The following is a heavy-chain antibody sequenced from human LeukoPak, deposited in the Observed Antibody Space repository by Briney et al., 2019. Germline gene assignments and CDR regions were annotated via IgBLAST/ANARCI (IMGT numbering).Heavy chain of an antibody. CDR3: AKGGRITMVRGVISYFDY. Sequence: GGSLRLSCAASRFTFSSYGMSWVRQAPGKGLEWVSAISGTGGSTYYADSVKGRFTISRDNSKNTLYLQMNSLRAEDTAVYYCAKGGRITMVRGVISYFDYWGQGTLVTVSS. V-gene: IGHV3-23*01. J-gene: IGHJ4*02. D-gene: IGHD3-10*01. CDR1: RFTFSSYG. CDR2: ISGTGGST.